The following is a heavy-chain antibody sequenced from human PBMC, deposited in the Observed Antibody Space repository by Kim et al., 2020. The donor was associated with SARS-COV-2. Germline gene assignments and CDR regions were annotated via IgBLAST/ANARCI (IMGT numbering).Heavy chain of an antibody. D-gene: IGHD3-9*01. Sequence: YCADSVEGRFTISRDSYKNTVYLLMNSLRAEDTAVYYCATYYDVLTGFDYWGQGTLVTVSS. J-gene: IGHJ4*02. V-gene: IGHV3-23*01. CDR3: ATYYDVLTGFDY.